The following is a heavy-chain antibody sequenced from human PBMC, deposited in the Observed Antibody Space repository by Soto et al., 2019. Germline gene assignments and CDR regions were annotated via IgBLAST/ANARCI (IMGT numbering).Heavy chain of an antibody. J-gene: IGHJ3*02. D-gene: IGHD6-13*01. V-gene: IGHV1-46*01. Sequence: ASVKVSCKASGYTFTSYSIHWVRQAPGQGLELMGKINPSGGRNYAQKFQSRVTMTRDTSTSTVYMELSSLRSEDTAVYYCARELYSSTWSTGGAFDIWGQGTVVTVSS. CDR2: INPSGGRN. CDR1: GYTFTSYS. CDR3: ARELYSSTWSTGGAFDI.